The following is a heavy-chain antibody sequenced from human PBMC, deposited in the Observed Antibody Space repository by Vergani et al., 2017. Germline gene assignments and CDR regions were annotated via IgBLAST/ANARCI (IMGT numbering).Heavy chain of an antibody. J-gene: IGHJ6*03. CDR1: GYSFSSYD. CDR3: ARSTDYPDDDVSSDYFRRTLDV. Sequence: QVQLVQSGAEVKKPGASVKVSCRASGYSFSSYDISWVRQATGQGLEWMGWRNPNSGTTGYAQKFQGRVTMTRNTSIKTADRERRRLRGEDAAGEDGARSTDYPDDDVSSDYFRRTLDVWGKGTTVTVS. CDR2: RNPNSGTT. D-gene: IGHD5-12*01. V-gene: IGHV1-8*01.